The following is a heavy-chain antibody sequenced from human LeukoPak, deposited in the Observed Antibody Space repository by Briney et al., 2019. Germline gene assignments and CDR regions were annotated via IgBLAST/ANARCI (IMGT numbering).Heavy chain of an antibody. D-gene: IGHD2-2*01. V-gene: IGHV4-59*01. CDR1: GGSFSGYY. CDR3: AREIPYCSSTSCYSGLVD. CDR2: IYYSGST. J-gene: IGHJ4*02. Sequence: SETLSLTCAVYGGSFSGYYWSWIRQPPGKGLEWIGYIYYSGSTNYNPSLKSRVTISVDTSKNQFSLKLSSVTAADTAVYYCAREIPYCSSTSCYSGLVDWGQGTLVTVSS.